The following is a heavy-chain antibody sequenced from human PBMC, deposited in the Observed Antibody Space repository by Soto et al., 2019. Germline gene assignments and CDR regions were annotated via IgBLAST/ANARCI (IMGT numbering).Heavy chain of an antibody. CDR2: IYYSGST. V-gene: IGHV4-59*08. CDR3: ERHLTAGNILGRVNFNYYMDV. Sequence: PSETLSLTCTVSGGSISSYYWSWIRQPPGKGLEWIGYIYYSGSTNYNPSLKSRVTISVDTSKNQFSLKLSSVTAADTAVYYCERHLTAGNILGRVNFNYYMDVWGKGTTVTVSS. D-gene: IGHD1-1*01. CDR1: GGSISSYY. J-gene: IGHJ6*03.